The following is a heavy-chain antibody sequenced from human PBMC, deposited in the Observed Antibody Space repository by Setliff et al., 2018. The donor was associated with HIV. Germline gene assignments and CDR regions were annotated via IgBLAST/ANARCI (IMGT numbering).Heavy chain of an antibody. V-gene: IGHV4-38-2*02. CDR3: VRDDYGYNGKGFDY. J-gene: IGHJ4*02. Sequence: SETLSLTCGVSGYSISSGYYWGWIRQPPGKGLEWIGSIYHNGITYCNPSLKSRVTISIDTSNNQISLRLSSVTAADTAMYYCVRDDYGYNGKGFDYWGPGTLVTVSS. CDR2: IYHNGIT. CDR1: GYSISSGYY. D-gene: IGHD4-17*01.